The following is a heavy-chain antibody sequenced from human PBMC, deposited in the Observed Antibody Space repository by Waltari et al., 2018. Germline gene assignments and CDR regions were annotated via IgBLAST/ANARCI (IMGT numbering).Heavy chain of an antibody. V-gene: IGHV1-8*01. D-gene: IGHD6-13*01. CDR2: MNPNIGNT. Sequence: QVQLVQPGAEVKKPLASVKVSCKASGYTFTRYDINWVRQATGQGIEWMGWMNPNIGNTDDATKFQGRTTKTRNTPISTAHMELSGRTSEDTAVYYCARGIASAGSPAGNYYCYMNVWGKGTTVTVSS. CDR3: ARGIASAGSPAGNYYCYMNV. CDR1: GYTFTRYD. J-gene: IGHJ6*03.